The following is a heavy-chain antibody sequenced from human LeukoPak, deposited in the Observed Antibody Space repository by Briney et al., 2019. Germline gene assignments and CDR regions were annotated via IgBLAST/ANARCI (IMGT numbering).Heavy chain of an antibody. Sequence: SETLSLTCSVSGGSISSGSYYWSWIRQPAGKGLEWIGRIYTSGSTNYNPSLKSRVTISVDTSKNQFSLKLSSVTAADTAVYYCARERRGYYYYYMDVWGKGTTVTVSS. CDR2: IYTSGST. V-gene: IGHV4-61*02. J-gene: IGHJ6*03. D-gene: IGHD1-1*01. CDR1: GGSISSGSYY. CDR3: ARERRGYYYYYMDV.